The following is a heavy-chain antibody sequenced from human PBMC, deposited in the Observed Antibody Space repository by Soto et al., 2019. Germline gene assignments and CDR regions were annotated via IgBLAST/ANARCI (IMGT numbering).Heavy chain of an antibody. V-gene: IGHV4-31*03. CDR1: GGSISSGGYY. CDR2: IYYSGST. J-gene: IGHJ4*02. Sequence: SETLSLTCTVSGGSISSGGYYWSWIRQNPGKGLEWIGYIYYSGSTYYNPALKSRVTISVDTSKNQFSLKLSSVTAADTAVYYCARDSPSNYYDSSGGRYWGQGTLVTVSS. D-gene: IGHD3-22*01. CDR3: ARDSPSNYYDSSGGRY.